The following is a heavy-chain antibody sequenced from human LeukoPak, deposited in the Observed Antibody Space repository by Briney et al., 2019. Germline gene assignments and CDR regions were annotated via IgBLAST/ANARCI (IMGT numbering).Heavy chain of an antibody. CDR3: ARFTISTPTADYFDY. CDR2: IYTGGST. Sequence: SGGSLRLSCAASGFSVSSDYMNWIRQAPGRGLEWVSAIYTGGSTYYADSVKGRFTISRDNSKNTLYLHMSSLRAEDTAVYYCARFTISTPTADYFDYWGQGTLVTVSS. J-gene: IGHJ4*02. CDR1: GFSVSSDY. V-gene: IGHV3-66*01. D-gene: IGHD2-2*01.